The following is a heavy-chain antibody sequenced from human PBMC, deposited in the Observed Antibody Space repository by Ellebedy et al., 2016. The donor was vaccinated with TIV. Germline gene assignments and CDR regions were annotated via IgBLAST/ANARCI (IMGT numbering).Heavy chain of an antibody. CDR2: ISSSSSYI. Sequence: GESLKISCAASGFTFSSYSMNWVRQAPGKGLEWVSSISSSSSYIYYADSVKGRFTISRDNAKNSLYLQMNSLGAKETAVYVCARDTRYDFGSGYSNWGQGTLVTVSS. CDR1: GFTFSSYS. D-gene: IGHD3-3*01. CDR3: ARDTRYDFGSGYSN. V-gene: IGHV3-21*01. J-gene: IGHJ4*02.